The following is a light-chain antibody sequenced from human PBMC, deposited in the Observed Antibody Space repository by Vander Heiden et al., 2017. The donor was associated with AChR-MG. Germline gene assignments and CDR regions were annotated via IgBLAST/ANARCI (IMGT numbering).Light chain of an antibody. CDR1: NIGSTN. Sequence: SYELTQPLPVSVALAQTARITCGENNIGSTNLHWYQQKPGQAPVLVIFRDRNRTSGIPDRFSGSNSGNTATLTISRAQAGDEAYYYCQVWDSSTWVFGGGTKLTVL. V-gene: IGLV3-9*01. CDR3: QVWDSSTWV. J-gene: IGLJ2*01. CDR2: RDR.